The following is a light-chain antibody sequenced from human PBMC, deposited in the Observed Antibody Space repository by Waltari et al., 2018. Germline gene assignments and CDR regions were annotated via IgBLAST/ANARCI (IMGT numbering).Light chain of an antibody. Sequence: DIQMTQSPSSLSASVGDRGSITCQASQNIDNYLNWYQLKPGKAPKLLIHDTAILETGDPSRFSGRRSGTEFTFTISNLQPEDFATYFCLQYDIFPLTFGGGTTVDI. V-gene: IGKV1-33*01. J-gene: IGKJ4*01. CDR2: DTA. CDR3: LQYDIFPLT. CDR1: QNIDNY.